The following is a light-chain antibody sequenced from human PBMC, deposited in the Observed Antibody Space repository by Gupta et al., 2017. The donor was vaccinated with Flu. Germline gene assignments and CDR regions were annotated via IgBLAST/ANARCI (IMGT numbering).Light chain of an antibody. CDR2: GAS. Sequence: DIQMTQSPSSLSASVGDRVTVTCRASQTVRNYLHWYQEKPGKAPRLLIYGASSLQSGVPSRFSGSGSGTDFTLTISSLQPEDFATYYCQQTYSSPITFGGGTKVEI. CDR3: QQTYSSPIT. V-gene: IGKV1-39*01. CDR1: QTVRNY. J-gene: IGKJ4*01.